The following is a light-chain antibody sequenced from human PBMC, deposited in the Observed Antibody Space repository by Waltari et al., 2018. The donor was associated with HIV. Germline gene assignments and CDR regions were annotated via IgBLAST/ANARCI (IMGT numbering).Light chain of an antibody. CDR2: SNN. CDR1: TSNIGGTT. V-gene: IGLV1-44*01. J-gene: IGLJ1*01. Sequence: QSVLAQPPSASGTPGQRVTISCSGSTSNIGGTTVSWYQQLPGTAPKLIIYSNNQRPSGVPDRFSGSTSGTSASLVISGLQSEDEADYYCAAWDDSLKGGAFGPGTKVTVL. CDR3: AAWDDSLKGGA.